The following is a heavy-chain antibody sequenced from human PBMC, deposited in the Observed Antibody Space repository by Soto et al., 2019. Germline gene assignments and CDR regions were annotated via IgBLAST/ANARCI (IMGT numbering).Heavy chain of an antibody. J-gene: IGHJ4*02. Sequence: QITLKESGPTLVKPTQTLTLTCTFSGFSLSTSGVGVGWIRQPPGKALEWLALIYWDDDKRYSPSLKSRLTITKDTSKNQGVLTMTNMEPVDTATYYCAHRPSYCSGGSCYSGFDYCGQGTLVTVSS. CDR2: IYWDDDK. V-gene: IGHV2-5*02. D-gene: IGHD2-15*01. CDR1: GFSLSTSGVG. CDR3: AHRPSYCSGGSCYSGFDY.